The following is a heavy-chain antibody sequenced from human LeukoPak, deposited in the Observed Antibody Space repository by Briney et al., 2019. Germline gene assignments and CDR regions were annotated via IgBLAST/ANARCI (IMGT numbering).Heavy chain of an antibody. J-gene: IGHJ3*02. Sequence: PSETLSLTCTVSGGSLSSYYWSWIRQPPGKGLEWIGYIYYSGSTNYNPSLKSRVTISVDTSKNQFSLKLSSVTAADTAVYYCARQIVGSLGAFDIWGQGTMVAVSS. CDR1: GGSLSSYY. CDR2: IYYSGST. V-gene: IGHV4-59*08. CDR3: ARQIVGSLGAFDI. D-gene: IGHD1-26*01.